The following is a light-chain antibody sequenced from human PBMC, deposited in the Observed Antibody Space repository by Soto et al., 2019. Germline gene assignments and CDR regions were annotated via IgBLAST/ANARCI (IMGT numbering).Light chain of an antibody. CDR2: DVS. V-gene: IGLV2-14*01. CDR1: TSDVGAYNY. J-gene: IGLJ1*01. Sequence: QSALTQPASVSGSPGQSITISCTGTTSDVGAYNYVSWFQQYPGKAPKLMIYDVSTRPSGVSYRCSGSKSGNTASLTISGLQAEDEADYYCSSYTTTDTYVFGTGTKVTVL. CDR3: SSYTTTDTYV.